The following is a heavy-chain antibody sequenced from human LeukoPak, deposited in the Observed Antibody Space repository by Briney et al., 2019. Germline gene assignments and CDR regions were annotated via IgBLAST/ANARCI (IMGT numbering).Heavy chain of an antibody. CDR2: IGTDGSSE. D-gene: IGHD6-25*01. V-gene: IGHV3-11*01. CDR1: RFIFSNYY. J-gene: IGHJ5*02. Sequence: GGSLRLSCAASRFIFSNYYMSWIRQTPGKGLEWIANIGTDGSSENYADSAKGRFTISRDNARNSLFLQMSSLRVEDTAVYFCARAGTHSGYKVFDTWGQATLVTVAS. CDR3: ARAGTHSGYKVFDT.